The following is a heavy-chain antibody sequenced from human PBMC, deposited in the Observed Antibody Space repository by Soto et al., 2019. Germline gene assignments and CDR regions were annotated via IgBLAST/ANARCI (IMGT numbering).Heavy chain of an antibody. Sequence: QVTLKESGPVLVKPTETLTLTCTVSGFSLSNARMGVSWIRQPPGKALEWLAHIFSNDEKSYSTSLKSRLTLSKDTSKSQVVLTLTNMDPVDTATYYCGRMWGSGRRYYYYGMDVWGQGTTVTVSS. J-gene: IGHJ6*02. CDR1: GFSLSNARMG. D-gene: IGHD3-10*01. CDR3: GRMWGSGRRYYYYGMDV. CDR2: IFSNDEK. V-gene: IGHV2-26*01.